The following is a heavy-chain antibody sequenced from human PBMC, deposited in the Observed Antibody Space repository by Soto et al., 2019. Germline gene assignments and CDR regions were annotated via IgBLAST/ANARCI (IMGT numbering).Heavy chain of an antibody. CDR3: ARDQGYSSSWTGAFDI. CDR1: GYTFTSYA. D-gene: IGHD6-13*01. CDR2: INAGNGNT. J-gene: IGHJ3*02. V-gene: IGHV1-3*01. Sequence: QVQLVQSGAEVKKPGAPVKVSCKASGYTFTSYAMHWVRQAPGQRLEWMGWINAGNGNTKYSQKFQGRVTITRDTSASTAYMELSSLRSEDTAVYYCARDQGYSSSWTGAFDIWGQGTMVTVSS.